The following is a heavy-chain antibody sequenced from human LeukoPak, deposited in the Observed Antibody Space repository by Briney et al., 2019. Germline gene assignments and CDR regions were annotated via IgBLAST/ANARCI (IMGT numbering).Heavy chain of an antibody. Sequence: PGGSLRRSCAASGFAFRTYAMHWVRQAPGKGLEGLAVITYDGKVQHYTDSVKGQFTVSRDNSKKTVYLQMISLRPEGTAFYYCAREERVGATYYLDAWGRGTLVTVSS. V-gene: IGHV3-30*04. J-gene: IGHJ4*02. D-gene: IGHD1-26*01. CDR2: ITYDGKVQ. CDR3: AREERVGATYYLDA. CDR1: GFAFRTYA.